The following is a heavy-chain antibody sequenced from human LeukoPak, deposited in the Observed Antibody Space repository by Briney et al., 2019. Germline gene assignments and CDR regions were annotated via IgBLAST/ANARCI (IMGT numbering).Heavy chain of an antibody. J-gene: IGHJ6*02. V-gene: IGHV6-1*01. CDR3: ARGSLYGSPLYYYYYGMDV. D-gene: IGHD3-10*01. Sequence: SQTLSLTCAISGDSVSSNSAAWNWIRQSPSKGLEWLGRTYYRSKWYNDYAVSVKSRITINPDTSKNQFSLQLNSVTPEDTAVYYCARGSLYGSPLYYYYYGMDVWGQGTTVTVSS. CDR1: GDSVSSNSAA. CDR2: TYYRSKWYN.